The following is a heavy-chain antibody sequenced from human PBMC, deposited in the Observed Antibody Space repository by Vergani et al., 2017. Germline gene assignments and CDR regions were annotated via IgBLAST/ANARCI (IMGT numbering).Heavy chain of an antibody. CDR3: APRRPYCSGGSCYNADCGMDV. V-gene: IGHV4-34*01. CDR1: GGSFSGYY. D-gene: IGHD2-15*01. CDR2: INHSGRT. Sequence: QVQLQQWGAGLLKPSETLSLTCAVYGGSFSGYYWSWIRQPPGKGLEWIGEINHSGRTHYNPSLKSRVTISVDTSKNQFSLKLNSVTAADTAVYYCAPRRPYCSGGSCYNADCGMDVWGQGTTVTVSS. J-gene: IGHJ6*02.